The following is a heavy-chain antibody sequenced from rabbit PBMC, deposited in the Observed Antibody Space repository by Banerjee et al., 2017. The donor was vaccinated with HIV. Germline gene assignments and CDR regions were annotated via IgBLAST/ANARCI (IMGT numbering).Heavy chain of an antibody. CDR1: GFSFSSRYF. V-gene: IGHV1S40*01. J-gene: IGHJ4*01. CDR2: IYTYSSST. CDR3: ARELNL. Sequence: QSLEESGGGLVKPEGPLTLTCTASGFSFSSRYFMCWVRQAPGKGLEWIACIYTYSSSTWYASWVNGRFTISKTSSTTVDLKMTSLTAADTATYFCARELNLWGQGTLVTVS.